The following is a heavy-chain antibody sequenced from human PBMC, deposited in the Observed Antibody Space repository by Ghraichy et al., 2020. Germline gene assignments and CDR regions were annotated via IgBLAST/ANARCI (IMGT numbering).Heavy chain of an antibody. J-gene: IGHJ3*02. CDR3: ARVVIATHDAFDI. Sequence: GGSLRLSCKGSGYSFTSYWIGWVRQMPGKGLEWMGIIYPGDSDTRYSPSFQGQVTISADKSISTAYLQWSSLKASDTAMYYCARVVIATHDAFDIWGQGTMVTVSS. V-gene: IGHV5-51*01. D-gene: IGHD2-21*01. CDR1: GYSFTSYW. CDR2: IYPGDSDT.